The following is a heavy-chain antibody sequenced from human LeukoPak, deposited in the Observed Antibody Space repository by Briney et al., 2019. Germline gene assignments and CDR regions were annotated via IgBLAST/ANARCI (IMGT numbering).Heavy chain of an antibody. J-gene: IGHJ3*02. Sequence: SETLSLTCTVSGGSISSYYWNWIRQPPGKGLEWIGYIYYSGRTNYNPSLKSRVTMSVDTSKNQFSLKLSSVTAADTAVYYCASSKDYDFWSGYHAFDIWGQGTMVTVSS. CDR1: GGSISSYY. D-gene: IGHD3-3*01. V-gene: IGHV4-59*12. CDR3: ASSKDYDFWSGYHAFDI. CDR2: IYYSGRT.